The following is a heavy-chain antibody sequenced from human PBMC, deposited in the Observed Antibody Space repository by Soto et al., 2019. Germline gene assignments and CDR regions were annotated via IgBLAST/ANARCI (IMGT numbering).Heavy chain of an antibody. CDR2: IYGGGST. J-gene: IGHJ6*02. Sequence: GGSLRLSCAAAGFTVGSHYMSWVRQAPGRGLERVSVIYGGGSTYYVDSVKGRFTISRDNSKNTLYLQMNSLRADDTAVYYGARNLAYYGLDVWGQGTTVTVSS. CDR3: ARNLAYYGLDV. V-gene: IGHV3-53*01. CDR1: GFTVGSHY.